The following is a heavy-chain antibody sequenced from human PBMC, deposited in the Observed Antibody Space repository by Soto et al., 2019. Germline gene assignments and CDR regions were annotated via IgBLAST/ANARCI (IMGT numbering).Heavy chain of an antibody. J-gene: IGHJ6*02. CDR2: INPNSGGT. CDR3: ARCGNSSSTYTNYYYYYGMDV. CDR1: GYTFTGYY. Sequence: ASVKVSCKASGYTFTGYYMHWVRQAPGQGLEWMGWINPNSGGTNYAQKFQGWVTMTRDTSISTAYMELSRLRSDDTAVYYCARCGNSSSTYTNYYYYYGMDVWGQGTTVTVSS. D-gene: IGHD6-13*01. V-gene: IGHV1-2*04.